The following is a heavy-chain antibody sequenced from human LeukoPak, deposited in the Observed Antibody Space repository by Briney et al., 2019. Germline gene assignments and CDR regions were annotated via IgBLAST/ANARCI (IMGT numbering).Heavy chain of an antibody. J-gene: IGHJ4*02. CDR1: GYTFTGYY. CDR3: ARDPKHIAGRPRDGYNEGGFDY. V-gene: IGHV7-4-1*02. Sequence: ASVRVSCKASGYTFTGYYIHWVRQAPGQGLEWMGWINTNTGNPTYAQGFTGRFVFSLDTSVSTAYLQISSLKAEDTAVYYCARDPKHIAGRPRDGYNEGGFDYWGQGTLVTVSS. D-gene: IGHD5-24*01. CDR2: INTNTGNP.